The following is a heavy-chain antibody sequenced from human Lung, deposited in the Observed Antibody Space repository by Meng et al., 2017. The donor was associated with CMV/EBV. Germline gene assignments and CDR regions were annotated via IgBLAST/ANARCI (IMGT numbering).Heavy chain of an antibody. J-gene: IGHJ4*02. CDR1: GFTFSRYW. Sequence: SCAASGFTFSRYWMSWVRQGPGKGLEWVANIKQDGSEKYYVDSVKGRFTISRDNAKNSLYLQMNSLRAEDKGVYYCARDFGIVGATSIVGYWGQGXLVTVSS. D-gene: IGHD1-26*01. V-gene: IGHV3-7*01. CDR2: IKQDGSEK. CDR3: ARDFGIVGATSIVGY.